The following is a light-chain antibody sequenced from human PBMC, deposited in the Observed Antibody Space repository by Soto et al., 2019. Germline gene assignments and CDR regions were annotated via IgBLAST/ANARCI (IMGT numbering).Light chain of an antibody. J-gene: IGKJ2*01. V-gene: IGKV3-20*01. CDR1: QSVSNNY. Sequence: EIVLTQSPGTLSLSPGERATLSCRTSQSVSNNYLAWYQQKPGQTPRLLIYGASNRATGIPDRFSGSGSGTDFTLTISRLEPDDFAVYYCQQYGNSPHMYTFGQGTKLEIK. CDR2: GAS. CDR3: QQYGNSPHMYT.